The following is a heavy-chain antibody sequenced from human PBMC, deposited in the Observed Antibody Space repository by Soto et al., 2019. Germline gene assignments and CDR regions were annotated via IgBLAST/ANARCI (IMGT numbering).Heavy chain of an antibody. D-gene: IGHD6-19*01. CDR3: AKGESSGWFGNWCDR. Sequence: PGGSLRLSCAASGFTFDDYAMHWVRQAPGKGLKWVSGINWNSGSIGYADSVKGRFTISRDNAKNSLYLQMNSLRAEDTALYYCAKGESSGWFGNWCDRWGQGTLVTVSS. CDR1: GFTFDDYA. J-gene: IGHJ5*02. V-gene: IGHV3-9*01. CDR2: INWNSGSI.